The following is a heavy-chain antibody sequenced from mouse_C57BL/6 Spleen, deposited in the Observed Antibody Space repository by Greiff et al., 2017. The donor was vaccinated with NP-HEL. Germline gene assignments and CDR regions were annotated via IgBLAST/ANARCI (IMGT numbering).Heavy chain of an antibody. CDR1: GYTFTSYW. V-gene: IGHV1-55*01. CDR3: ARGVYYYGTSPWFAY. CDR2: IYPGSGST. J-gene: IGHJ3*01. D-gene: IGHD1-1*01. Sequence: QVQLQQPGAELVKPGASVKMSCKASGYTFTSYWITWVKQRPGQGLAWIGDIYPGSGSTNYNEKFKSKATLTGDTSSSTAYMQLSSLTSEDSAVYYCARGVYYYGTSPWFAYWGQGTLVTVSA.